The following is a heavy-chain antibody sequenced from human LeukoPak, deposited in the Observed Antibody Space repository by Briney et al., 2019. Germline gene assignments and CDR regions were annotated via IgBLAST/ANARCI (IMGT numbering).Heavy chain of an antibody. V-gene: IGHV3-7*03. Sequence: GSLRLSCAASGFTFSSYWMSWVRPAPGKGLEWVANIKQDGSEKYYVDSVKGRFTISRDNAKNSLYLQMNSLRAEDTAVYYCARVSSTSCYDYWGQGTLVTVSS. J-gene: IGHJ4*02. CDR3: ARVSSTSCYDY. CDR1: GFTFSSYW. D-gene: IGHD2-2*01. CDR2: IKQDGSEK.